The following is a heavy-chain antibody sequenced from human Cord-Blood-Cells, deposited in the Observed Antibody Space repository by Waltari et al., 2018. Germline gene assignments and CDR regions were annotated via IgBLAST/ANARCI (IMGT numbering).Heavy chain of an antibody. V-gene: IGHV1-2*02. Sequence: QVQLVQSGAEVKKPGSYVKVSCKASGYNFTGYNTNWGRQAPGQGLEWIGWINPNSGGTNYAQKFQGRVTMTRDTSISTAYMELSRLRSDDTAVYYCARVQLGSYFDYWGQGTLVTVSS. CDR1: GYNFTGYN. CDR2: INPNSGGT. CDR3: ARVQLGSYFDY. D-gene: IGHD6-13*01. J-gene: IGHJ4*02.